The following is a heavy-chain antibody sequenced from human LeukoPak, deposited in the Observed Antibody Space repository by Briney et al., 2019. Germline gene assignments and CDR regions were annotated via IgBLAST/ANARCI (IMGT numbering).Heavy chain of an antibody. Sequence: GGSLRLSCAASGFTFSSYSMTWVRQAPGKGLEWVSTISGSGGSTYYPDSVKGRFTISRDNSKNTLYLQLNNLRAEDTGVYYCAKEDGSSSWFEYWGQGTLVTVSS. J-gene: IGHJ4*02. D-gene: IGHD6-6*01. V-gene: IGHV3-23*01. CDR1: GFTFSSYS. CDR2: ISGSGGST. CDR3: AKEDGSSSWFEY.